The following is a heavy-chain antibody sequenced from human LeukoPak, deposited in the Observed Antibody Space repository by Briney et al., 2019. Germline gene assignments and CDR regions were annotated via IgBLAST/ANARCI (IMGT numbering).Heavy chain of an antibody. J-gene: IGHJ4*02. CDR1: GGSISSSSYY. Sequence: SETLSLXCTVSGGSISSSSYYWGWNRQPPGKGLEWIGSIYYSGSTYYNPSLKSRVTISVDTSKNQFSLKLSSVTAADTAVYYCGGYGYNYYDDWGQGTLVTVSS. D-gene: IGHD5-24*01. CDR2: IYYSGST. CDR3: GGYGYNYYDD. V-gene: IGHV4-39*01.